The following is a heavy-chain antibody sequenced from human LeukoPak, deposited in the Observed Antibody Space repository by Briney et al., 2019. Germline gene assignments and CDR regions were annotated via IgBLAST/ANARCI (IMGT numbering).Heavy chain of an antibody. J-gene: IGHJ4*02. Sequence: PGGSLRLSCAASGFTFDDYAMHWVRQAPGKGLEWVSGISWNSGSIGYADSVKGRFTISRDNAKNSLYLQMNSLRAEDTALYYCAKASGPQIVVVPAAFFDYWGQGTLVTVSS. V-gene: IGHV3-9*01. D-gene: IGHD2-2*01. CDR3: AKASGPQIVVVPAAFFDY. CDR1: GFTFDDYA. CDR2: ISWNSGSI.